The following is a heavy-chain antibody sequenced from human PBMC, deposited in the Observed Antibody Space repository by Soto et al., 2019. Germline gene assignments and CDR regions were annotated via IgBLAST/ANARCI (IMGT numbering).Heavy chain of an antibody. CDR3: ARDDKGGPYYYYYGMDV. CDR2: IYSGGST. CDR1: GFTVSSNY. J-gene: IGHJ6*02. V-gene: IGHV3-53*01. D-gene: IGHD3-16*01. Sequence: PGGSLILSCAASGFTVSSNYMSWVRQAPGKGLEWVSVIYSGGSTYYADSVKGRFTISRDNSKNTLYLQMNSLRAEDTAVYYCARDDKGGPYYYYYGMDVRGQGTTVTVSS.